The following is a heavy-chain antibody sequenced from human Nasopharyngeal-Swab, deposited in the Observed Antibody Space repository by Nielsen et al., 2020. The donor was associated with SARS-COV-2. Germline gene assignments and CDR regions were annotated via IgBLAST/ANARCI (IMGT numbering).Heavy chain of an antibody. Sequence: GESLKISCAASGFNVSGNYMSWVRQAPGKGLEWVSVIYRGISTYYADSVKGRFTISRANSKITLSLQMNSLRAADTAVYYCAIVWDYYGSGSYYLDSWGRGTLVTVSS. CDR3: AIVWDYYGSGSYYLDS. D-gene: IGHD3-10*01. J-gene: IGHJ4*02. CDR1: GFNVSGNY. CDR2: IYRGIST. V-gene: IGHV3-53*01.